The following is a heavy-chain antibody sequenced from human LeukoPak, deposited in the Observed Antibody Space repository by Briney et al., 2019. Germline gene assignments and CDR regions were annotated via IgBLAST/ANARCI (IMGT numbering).Heavy chain of an antibody. CDR2: FDPEDGET. V-gene: IGHV1-24*01. Sequence: ASVKVSCKVSGYTLTELSMHWVRQAPGKGLEWMGGFDPEDGETIYAQKFQGRVTMTEDTSTDTAYMELSSLRSEDTAVYYCARATTYYYDSSGYYQEGHWFDPWGQGTLVTVSS. CDR3: ARATTYYYDSSGYYQEGHWFDP. CDR1: GYTLTELS. J-gene: IGHJ5*02. D-gene: IGHD3-22*01.